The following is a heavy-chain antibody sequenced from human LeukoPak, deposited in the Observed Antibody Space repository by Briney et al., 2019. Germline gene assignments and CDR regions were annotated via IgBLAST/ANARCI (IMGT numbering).Heavy chain of an antibody. D-gene: IGHD6-19*01. V-gene: IGHV3-23*01. CDR2: ISGSGGST. CDR3: AKIPYSSGWVQNWFDP. CDR1: GFTFGTYA. J-gene: IGHJ5*02. Sequence: GGSLRLSCAASGFTFGTYAMSWVRQAPGKGLEWISAISGSGGSTYYADSVKGRFTVSRDNSKNTLYLQMNSLRAEDTAVYYCAKIPYSSGWVQNWFDPWGQGTLVTVSS.